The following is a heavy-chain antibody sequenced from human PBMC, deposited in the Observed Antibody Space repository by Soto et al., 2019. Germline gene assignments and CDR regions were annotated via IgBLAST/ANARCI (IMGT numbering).Heavy chain of an antibody. CDR3: ARGPMVRGTRYDMDG. D-gene: IGHD3-10*01. V-gene: IGHV4-59*01. J-gene: IGHJ6*02. Sequence: SETLSLTCTVSGGSTSSYYWSWIRQPPGKGLEWIGYVYYSGSTNYNPSLKSRVTISIDTSKSQFSLKLSSVTAADTAVYYCARGPMVRGTRYDMDGWGQGTTVTVSS. CDR1: GGSTSSYY. CDR2: VYYSGST.